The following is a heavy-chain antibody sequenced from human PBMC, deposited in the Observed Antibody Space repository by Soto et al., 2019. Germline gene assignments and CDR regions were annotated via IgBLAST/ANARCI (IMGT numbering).Heavy chain of an antibody. CDR2: INHSGSN. Sequence: PSETLSLTCAVYGGSFSGYYWSWIRQPPGKGLEWIGEINHSGSNNSNPSLKSRVTISVDTSKNQFSLKLISVTAADTAVYYCASRGYSYGPWGQGTLVTVSS. D-gene: IGHD5-18*01. J-gene: IGHJ5*02. CDR1: GGSFSGYY. CDR3: ASRGYSYGP. V-gene: IGHV4-34*01.